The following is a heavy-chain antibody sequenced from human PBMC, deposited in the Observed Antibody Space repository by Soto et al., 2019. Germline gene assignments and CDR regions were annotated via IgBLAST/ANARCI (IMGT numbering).Heavy chain of an antibody. J-gene: IGHJ4*02. CDR1: GFSFRSYY. D-gene: IGHD3-10*01. V-gene: IGHV3-21*06. CDR3: ARVGTDYGSGSPYYSDY. CDR2: ISPSSSFL. Sequence: PGGSLRLSCAASGFSFRSYYLNWVRQAPGRGLEWVSSISPSSSFLSYADSVKGRLTISRDNAKSSVHLQMNSLRAEDTAVYFCARVGTDYGSGSPYYSDYWGQGTLVTVSS.